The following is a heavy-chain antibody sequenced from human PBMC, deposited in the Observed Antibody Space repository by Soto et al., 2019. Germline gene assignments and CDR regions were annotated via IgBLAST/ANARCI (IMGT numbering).Heavy chain of an antibody. Sequence: SETLSLTCTVSGASMENHYGSWIRQPPGKGLEYIGYMFYTGRADYNASFTSRVTMSVDTSNNQFSLKLRSVSAADTAVYYCARSGHSYEGAVWGRGLQVPVSS. V-gene: IGHV4-59*11. D-gene: IGHD3-22*01. J-gene: IGHJ4*02. CDR2: MFYTGRA. CDR3: ARSGHSYEGAV. CDR1: GASMENHY.